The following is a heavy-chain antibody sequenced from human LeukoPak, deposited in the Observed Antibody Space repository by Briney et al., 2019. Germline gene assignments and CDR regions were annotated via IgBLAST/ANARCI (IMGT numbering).Heavy chain of an antibody. CDR1: GLTFSTYS. CDR3: AREYSSSSGKALDY. Sequence: PGGSLGLSCAASGLTFSTYSMNWVRQAPGKGLEWVSYISSSSSTIYYADSVKGRFTISRDNAKNSLHLQMNTLRDEDTAVYYCAREYSSSSGKALDYWGQGTLVTVSS. D-gene: IGHD6-6*01. CDR2: ISSSSSTI. V-gene: IGHV3-48*02. J-gene: IGHJ4*02.